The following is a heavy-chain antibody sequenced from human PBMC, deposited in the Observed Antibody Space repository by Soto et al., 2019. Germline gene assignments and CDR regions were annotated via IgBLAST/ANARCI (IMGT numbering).Heavy chain of an antibody. CDR3: ARDSQLVQDWFEP. Sequence: GGSLRLSCAASGFTFSSYNMNWVRQAPGKGLEWLSLITQNSEYIFYADSVKGRFTMSRDDAKNSVYLQMDSLRLDDTAIYYCARDSQLVQDWFEPWAQRTLVTASS. D-gene: IGHD6-13*01. V-gene: IGHV3-21*01. J-gene: IGHJ5*02. CDR2: ITQNSEYI. CDR1: GFTFSSYN.